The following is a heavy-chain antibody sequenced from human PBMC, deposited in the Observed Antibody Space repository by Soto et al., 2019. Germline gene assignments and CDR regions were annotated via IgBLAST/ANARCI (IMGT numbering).Heavy chain of an antibody. CDR1: GFSFRDYW. Sequence: EVQLVESGGGLVQTGGSLRLSCAVSGFSFRDYWMSWVRQAPGKGLEWVANIKQDESDKNYVDSVKGRFTISRDNAKNALYLQMNSLRVEDTAVYYCAAYCYTMTCTHFHGYSWGQGTQVTVSS. J-gene: IGHJ5*02. V-gene: IGHV3-7*03. D-gene: IGHD3-16*02. CDR2: IKQDESDK. CDR3: AAYCYTMTCTHFHGYS.